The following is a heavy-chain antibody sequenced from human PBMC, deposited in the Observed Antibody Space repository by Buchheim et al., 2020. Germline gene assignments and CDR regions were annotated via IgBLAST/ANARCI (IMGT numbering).Heavy chain of an antibody. J-gene: IGHJ4*02. CDR2: IDAGDSFA. CDR1: GYTFTDYW. V-gene: IGHV5-10-1*03. Sequence: EVRLVQSGAEVKEPGESLRISCQGSGYTFTDYWITWVRQMPGKGLEWMGRIDAGDSFANYGPSFEGHVTMSVDKSIGTAYLQWSSLTASDTAMYFCARHARDDYVWGSYRCDYWGQGT. D-gene: IGHD3-16*02. CDR3: ARHARDDYVWGSYRCDY.